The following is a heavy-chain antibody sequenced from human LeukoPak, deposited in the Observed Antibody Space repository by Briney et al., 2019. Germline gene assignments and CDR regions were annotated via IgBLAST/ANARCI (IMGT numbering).Heavy chain of an antibody. J-gene: IGHJ4*02. V-gene: IGHV3-30*04. D-gene: IGHD1/OR15-1a*01. CDR2: ISYDGINQ. CDR3: TLTTFGVVYYFDY. CDR1: GFTFSSHA. Sequence: GRPLRLSCATSGFTFSSHAMHWVRQAPGKGLEWVALISYDGINQYYADSVKGRFIISRDNSKNTLYLQLNSLRLEDTAVYYCTLTTFGVVYYFDYWGQGTLVTVSS.